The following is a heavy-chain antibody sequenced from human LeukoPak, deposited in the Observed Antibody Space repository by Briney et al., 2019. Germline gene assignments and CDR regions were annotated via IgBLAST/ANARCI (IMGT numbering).Heavy chain of an antibody. Sequence: KSSETLSLTCTVSGVSISSGDYYWSWIRQHPGKGLEWIGYIYYSGSTYYNPSLKSRVTISVDTSKNQFSLKLSSLTAADTAVYYCASTPYSSSSHFDYWGQGTLVTVSS. CDR1: GVSISSGDYY. V-gene: IGHV4-31*03. J-gene: IGHJ4*02. CDR2: IYYSGST. D-gene: IGHD6-6*01. CDR3: ASTPYSSSSHFDY.